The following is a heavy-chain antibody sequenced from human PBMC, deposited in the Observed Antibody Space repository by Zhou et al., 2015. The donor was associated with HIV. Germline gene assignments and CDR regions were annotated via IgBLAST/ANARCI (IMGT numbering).Heavy chain of an antibody. Sequence: QVQLVQSGVEVKKPGASMKVSCKASGYPFISYGITWVRQVPGQGLEWMGWIYNGNTNYAQKFQGRVTMTTDTSTSTAYMELRSLRSDDTAIYYCARDRGGAARPGWRYFDLWGRGTLVAVSS. V-gene: IGHV1-18*04. D-gene: IGHD6-6*01. CDR3: ARDRGGAARPGWRYFDL. J-gene: IGHJ2*01. CDR1: GYPFISYG. CDR2: IYNGNT.